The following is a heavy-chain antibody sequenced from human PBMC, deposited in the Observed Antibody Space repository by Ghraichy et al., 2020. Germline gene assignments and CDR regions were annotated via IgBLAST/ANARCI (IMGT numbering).Heavy chain of an antibody. CDR3: ASGEVVATSGWYFDL. D-gene: IGHD2-15*01. CDR2: ILYSGST. V-gene: IGHV4-59*01. CDR1: GGSISSSY. Sequence: SQTLSLTCTVSGGSISSSYWTWIRQPPGKGQEWIGNILYSGSTNYNPSLKSRVTISIDTSKNQFSLKLSSVTAADTALYYCASGEVVATSGWYFDLWGRGTLVTVSS. J-gene: IGHJ2*01.